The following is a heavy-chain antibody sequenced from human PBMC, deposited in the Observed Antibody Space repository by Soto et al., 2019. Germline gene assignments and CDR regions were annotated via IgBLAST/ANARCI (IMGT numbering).Heavy chain of an antibody. J-gene: IGHJ6*02. CDR3: ASPRGYGWGSYYNGNYYYYGMDV. CDR1: GGTFSSYA. CDR2: IIPIFGTA. D-gene: IGHD3-10*01. Sequence: QVQLVQSGAEVKKPGSSVKVSCKASGGTFSSYAISWVRQAPGQGLEWMGGIIPIFGTANYAQKFQGRVTITADESTSTAYMELSSLRSEDTAVYYCASPRGYGWGSYYNGNYYYYGMDVWGQGTTVTVSS. V-gene: IGHV1-69*01.